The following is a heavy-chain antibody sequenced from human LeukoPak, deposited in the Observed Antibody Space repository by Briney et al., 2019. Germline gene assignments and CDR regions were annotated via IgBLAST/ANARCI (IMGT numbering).Heavy chain of an antibody. CDR2: IKQDGGEK. V-gene: IGHV3-7*01. D-gene: IGHD1-26*01. Sequence: GGSLRLSCAASGFTFSSYWMSWVRQAPGKGLEWVANIKQDGGEKNYVDSVKGRFTISRANAKSSLYLQMNSLRAEDTAVYYCATDSRIVGATGACDIWGQGTMVTVSS. CDR1: GFTFSSYW. J-gene: IGHJ3*02. CDR3: ATDSRIVGATGACDI.